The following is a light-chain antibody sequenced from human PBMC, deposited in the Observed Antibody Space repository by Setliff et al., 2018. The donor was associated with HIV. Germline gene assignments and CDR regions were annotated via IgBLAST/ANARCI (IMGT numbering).Light chain of an antibody. CDR1: SSDVGGYNY. CDR3: SSYTTTSTLRV. CDR2: EVN. Sequence: QSALTQPPSASGSPGQSVTISCTGTSSDVGGYNYVSWYQQHPGKAPKLMIYEVNNRPSGVSNRFSGSKSGNTASLTISGLQADDEADYYCSSYTTTSTLRVFGAGTKVTVL. V-gene: IGLV2-14*01. J-gene: IGLJ1*01.